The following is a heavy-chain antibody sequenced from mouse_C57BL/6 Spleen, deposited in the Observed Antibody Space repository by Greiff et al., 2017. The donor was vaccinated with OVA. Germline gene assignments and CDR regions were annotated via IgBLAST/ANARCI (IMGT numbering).Heavy chain of an antibody. Sequence: EVQLQESGPSLVKPSQSLSLTCSVTGYSITSGYYWNWIRQFPGNKLEWMGNISYDGSNNYNPSLKNRISITRDTSKNQFFLKLNSVTTEDTATYYCARDGYYEDAMDYWGQGTSVTVSS. D-gene: IGHD2-3*01. CDR3: ARDGYYEDAMDY. J-gene: IGHJ4*01. V-gene: IGHV3-6*01. CDR2: ISYDGSN. CDR1: GYSITSGYY.